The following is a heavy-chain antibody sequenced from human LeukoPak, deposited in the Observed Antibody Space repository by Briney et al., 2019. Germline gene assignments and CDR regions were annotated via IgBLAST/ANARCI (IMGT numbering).Heavy chain of an antibody. CDR2: ISSSSSTI. CDR1: GFTFSSYS. V-gene: IGHV3-48*01. J-gene: IGHJ4*02. CDR3: ARDKRNYYDSSGYYHY. D-gene: IGHD3-22*01. Sequence: GGSLRLSCAASGFTFSSYSMNWVCQAPGKGLEWVSYISSSSSTIYYADSVKGRFTISRDNAKNSLYLQMNSLRAEDTAVYYCARDKRNYYDSSGYYHYWGQGTLVTVSS.